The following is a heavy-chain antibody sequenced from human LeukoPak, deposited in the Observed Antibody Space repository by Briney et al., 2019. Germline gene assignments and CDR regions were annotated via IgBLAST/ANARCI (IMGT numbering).Heavy chain of an antibody. J-gene: IGHJ4*02. V-gene: IGHV1-2*06. CDR2: INPNSGGT. Sequence: ASVKVSCKASGYTFTGYYTHWVRQAPGQGLEWMGRINPNSGGTNYAQKFQGRVTMTRDTSISTAYMELSRLRSDDTAVYYCARVAAAGKGVYYFDYWGQGTLVTVSS. D-gene: IGHD6-13*01. CDR3: ARVAAAGKGVYYFDY. CDR1: GYTFTGYY.